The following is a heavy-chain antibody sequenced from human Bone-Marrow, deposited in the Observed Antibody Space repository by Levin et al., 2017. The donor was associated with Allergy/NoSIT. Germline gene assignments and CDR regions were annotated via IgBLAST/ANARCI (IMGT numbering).Heavy chain of an antibody. D-gene: IGHD3-10*01. CDR3: ARAGYGFDKSGFDY. CDR2: IYYSGST. Sequence: PGGSLRLSCTVSGGSISSYYWSWIRQPPGKGLEWIGYIYYSGSTNYNPSLKSRVTISVDTSKNQFSLKLSSVTAADTAVYYCARAGYGFDKSGFDYWGQGTLVTVSS. J-gene: IGHJ4*02. V-gene: IGHV4-59*01. CDR1: GGSISSYY.